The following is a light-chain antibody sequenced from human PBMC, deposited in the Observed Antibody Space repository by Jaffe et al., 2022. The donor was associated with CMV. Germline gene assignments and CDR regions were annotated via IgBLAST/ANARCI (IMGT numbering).Light chain of an antibody. CDR3: NSRVG. CDR1: SLRSYY. J-gene: IGLJ3*02. Sequence: SSELTQDPAVSVALGQTVRITCQGDSLRSYYASWYQQKPGQAPVLVIYGKNNRPSGIPDRFSGSSSGNTASLTITGAQAEDEADYYCNSRVGFGGGTKLTVL. V-gene: IGLV3-19*01. CDR2: GKN.